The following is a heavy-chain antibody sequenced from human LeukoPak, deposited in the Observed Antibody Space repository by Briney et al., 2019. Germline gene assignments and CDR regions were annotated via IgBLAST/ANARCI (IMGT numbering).Heavy chain of an antibody. Sequence: GESRKISLQTSGSLFATFWIGGVRPLPGRGLEWGGAIYPDDADTRYSPSFQGQVVISADRSIRTAYLQWNTLKTSDTAMYYCVRQRGASGTINHFDRWGQGTLVTVSS. D-gene: IGHD3-10*01. CDR3: VRQRGASGTINHFDR. V-gene: IGHV5-51*01. J-gene: IGHJ5*02. CDR1: GSLFATFW. CDR2: IYPDDADT.